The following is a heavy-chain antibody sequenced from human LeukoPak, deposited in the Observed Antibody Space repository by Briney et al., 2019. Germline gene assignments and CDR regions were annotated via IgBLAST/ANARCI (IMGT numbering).Heavy chain of an antibody. CDR1: GGTFSSYA. Sequence: SLKVSCKASGGTFSSYAISWVRPAPGQGLEWMGGIIPIFGTANYAQKFQGRVTITTDESMSTAYMELSSLRSEDTAVYYCARAAFRHYDSSGLLFDYWGQGTLVTVSS. V-gene: IGHV1-69*05. CDR3: ARAAFRHYDSSGLLFDY. J-gene: IGHJ4*02. CDR2: IIPIFGTA. D-gene: IGHD3-22*01.